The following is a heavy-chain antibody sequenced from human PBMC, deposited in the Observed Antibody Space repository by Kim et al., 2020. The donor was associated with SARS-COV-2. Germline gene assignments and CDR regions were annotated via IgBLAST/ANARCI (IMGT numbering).Heavy chain of an antibody. J-gene: IGHJ6*02. CDR2: IKQDGSEK. Sequence: GGSLRLSCAASGFTFSSYWMSWVRQAPGKGLEWVANIKQDGSEKYYVDSVKGRFTISRDNAKNSLYLQMNSLRAEDTAVYYCARDMGGDYYDSSGYYYYYGMDVWGQGTTVTVSS. D-gene: IGHD3-22*01. V-gene: IGHV3-7*01. CDR1: GFTFSSYW. CDR3: ARDMGGDYYDSSGYYYYYGMDV.